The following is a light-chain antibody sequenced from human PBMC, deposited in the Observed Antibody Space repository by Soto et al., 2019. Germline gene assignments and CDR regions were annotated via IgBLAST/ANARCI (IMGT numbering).Light chain of an antibody. J-gene: IGKJ1*01. CDR3: LQYNGYYRT. Sequence: DIQMTQSPSTLSASVGDTVTITCRASQTISGWLAWYPQRPGKAHNLLIFDASTLESGVPSRFSGSGSGTTFTLTISSLQSDDFATYYCLQYNGYYRTFGQGTKVEIK. CDR2: DAS. V-gene: IGKV1-5*01. CDR1: QTISGW.